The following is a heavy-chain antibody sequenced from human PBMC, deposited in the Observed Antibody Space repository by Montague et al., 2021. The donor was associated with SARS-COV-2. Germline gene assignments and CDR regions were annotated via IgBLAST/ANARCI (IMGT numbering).Heavy chain of an antibody. V-gene: IGHV4-34*01. Sequence: SETLSLTCVVYGGSFSGYYWSWIRQSPRKGLEWIGEINHSGSTNYNPSLKSRVTISVDTSKKQFSLRVTSVTAADTAVYYCARGGGYSYGALDYWGQGTLVTVSS. CDR3: ARGGGYSYGALDY. D-gene: IGHD5-18*01. J-gene: IGHJ4*02. CDR1: GGSFSGYY. CDR2: INHSGST.